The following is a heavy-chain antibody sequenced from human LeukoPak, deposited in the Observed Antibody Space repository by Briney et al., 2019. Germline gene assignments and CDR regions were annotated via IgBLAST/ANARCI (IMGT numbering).Heavy chain of an antibody. J-gene: IGHJ4*02. CDR1: GGTFSSYA. CDR2: IIPIFGTA. V-gene: IGHV1-69*05. CDR3: ARGPLYCSGGSCYSADY. D-gene: IGHD2-15*01. Sequence: ASVKVSCKASGGTFSSYAISWVRQAPGQGLEWMGGIIPIFGTANYAQKFQGRVTITTDESTSTAYMELSSLRSEDTAVYYCARGPLYCSGGSCYSADYWGQGTLVTVSS.